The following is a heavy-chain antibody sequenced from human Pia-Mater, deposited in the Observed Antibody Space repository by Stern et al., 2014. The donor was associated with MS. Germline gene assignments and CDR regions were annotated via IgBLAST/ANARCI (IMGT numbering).Heavy chain of an antibody. D-gene: IGHD1-14*01. CDR1: GFTFSIYW. J-gene: IGHJ4*02. Sequence: EVPLLESGAELIRPGESLKLSCKGSGFTFSIYWIAWVRQMPGKGLEWMGIIYPGGADTRYSPSFQGRVTMSPDKSSSTAYLPLSSLNASDTAMYFCARQTTAWASDVWGQGTLVTVSS. V-gene: IGHV5-51*03. CDR3: ARQTTAWASDV. CDR2: IYPGGADT.